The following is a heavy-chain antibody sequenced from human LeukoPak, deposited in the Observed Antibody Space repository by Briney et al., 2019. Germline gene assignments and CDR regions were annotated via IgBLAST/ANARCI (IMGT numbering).Heavy chain of an antibody. CDR1: GYSISSGYY. CDR3: ARVVTGGLYYFDS. CDR2: IYHSGST. J-gene: IGHJ4*02. Sequence: SETLSLTCTVSGYSISSGYYWGWIRQPPGKGLEWIGSIYHSGSTYYNPSLKSRVTISVDTSKNQFSLKLTSVTAADTAVYYCARVVTGGLYYFDSWGQGTLVTVSS. V-gene: IGHV4-38-2*02. D-gene: IGHD2-21*02.